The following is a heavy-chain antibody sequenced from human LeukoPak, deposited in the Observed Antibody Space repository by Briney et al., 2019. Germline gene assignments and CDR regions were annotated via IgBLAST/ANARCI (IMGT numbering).Heavy chain of an antibody. J-gene: IGHJ5*02. V-gene: IGHV1-69*05. D-gene: IGHD3-16*01. CDR3: AKVPLGRDNWFDP. CDR1: GGTFSSYA. CDR2: IIPIFGTA. Sequence: SVKVSCKASGGTFSSYAISWVRQAPGQGLEWMGGIIPIFGTANYAQKFQGRVTITTDESTSTAYMELSSLRAEDTAVYYCAKVPLGRDNWFDPWGQGTLVTVSS.